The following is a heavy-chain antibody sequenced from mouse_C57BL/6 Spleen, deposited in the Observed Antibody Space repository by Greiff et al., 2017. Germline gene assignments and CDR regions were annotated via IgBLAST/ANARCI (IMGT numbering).Heavy chain of an antibody. Sequence: LQQSGAELVRPGSSVKLSCTDSYFAFMASAMHWVKQRPGHGLEWIGSFTMYSDATEYSENFKGKATLTANTSSSTDYMELSSLTSEASAVYYCASSGTPSYYAMDYWGQGTSVTVSS. CDR3: ASSGTPSYYAMDY. CDR2: FTMYSDAT. J-gene: IGHJ4*01. D-gene: IGHD4-1*01. V-gene: IGHV1-49*01. CDR1: YFAFMASA.